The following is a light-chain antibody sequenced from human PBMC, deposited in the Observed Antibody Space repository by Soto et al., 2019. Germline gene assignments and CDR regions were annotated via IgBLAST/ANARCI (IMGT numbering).Light chain of an antibody. V-gene: IGLV2-14*03. CDR3: SLYTTINTRPIL. CDR1: SSDVGGYNY. CDR2: DVS. J-gene: IGLJ1*01. Sequence: QSALTQPASVSASPGQSITISCIGTSSDVGGYNYVSWYQHHPGKAPKLIIYDVSNRPSGVSIRFSGSKSDNTASITTSVLKLEDEVVYDCSLYTTINTRPILCGSATKVAV.